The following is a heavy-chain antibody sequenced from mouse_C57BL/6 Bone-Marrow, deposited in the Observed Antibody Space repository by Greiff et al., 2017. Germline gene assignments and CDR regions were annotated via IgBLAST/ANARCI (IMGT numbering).Heavy chain of an antibody. V-gene: IGHV2-9-1*01. J-gene: IGHJ3*01. CDR2: IWTGGGT. Sequence: VMLVESGPGLVAPSQSLSITCTVSGFSLTSYAISWVRQPPGKGLEWLGVIWTGGGTYYNSDLQTRLSIIIDKSKSQVFLKMNSLPTDDTARYYCARNSGYAWFAYWGQGTLVTVSA. D-gene: IGHD2-10*02. CDR3: ARNSGYAWFAY. CDR1: GFSLTSYA.